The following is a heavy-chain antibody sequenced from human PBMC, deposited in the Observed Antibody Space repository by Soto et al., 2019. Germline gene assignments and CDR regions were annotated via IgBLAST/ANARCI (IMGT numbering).Heavy chain of an antibody. J-gene: IGHJ4*02. Sequence: PGGSLRLSCAASGFTFSSYAMHWVRQAPGKGLEWVAVISYDGSNKYYADSVKGRFTISRDNSKNTLYLQMNSLRAEDTAVYYCARDNRQIRGIVVVITFFDYWGQGTLVTVSS. CDR2: ISYDGSNK. V-gene: IGHV3-30-3*01. CDR1: GFTFSSYA. CDR3: ARDNRQIRGIVVVITFFDY. D-gene: IGHD3-22*01.